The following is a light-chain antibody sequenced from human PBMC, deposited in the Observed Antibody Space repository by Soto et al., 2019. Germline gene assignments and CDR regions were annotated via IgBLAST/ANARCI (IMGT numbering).Light chain of an antibody. V-gene: IGKV2-30*01. CDR2: KVS. Sequence: DVVMTQSPLSLPVTLGQPASISCRSSQSLVYSDGNTYLNWFQQRPGQSPRRLIYKVSNRDSGVPDRVSGSGSGTDFTLKISRVEAEDVGVYYCMQGTHWPPVYTFGQGTKLEIK. J-gene: IGKJ2*01. CDR1: QSLVYSDGNTY. CDR3: MQGTHWPPVYT.